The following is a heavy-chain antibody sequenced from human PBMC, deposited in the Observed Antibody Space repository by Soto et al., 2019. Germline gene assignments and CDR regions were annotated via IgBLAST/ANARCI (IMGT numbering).Heavy chain of an antibody. CDR2: IYYSGGT. J-gene: IGHJ6*02. CDR1: GGSISSYY. V-gene: IGHV4-59*01. Sequence: PSETLSLTCTVSGGSISSYYWSWIRQPPGKGLEWIGYIYYSGGTNYNPSLKSRVTISVDTSKNQFSLKLSSVTAADTAVYYCARGVAMVRGHYGMDVWGQGTTVTVSS. CDR3: ARGVAMVRGHYGMDV. D-gene: IGHD3-10*01.